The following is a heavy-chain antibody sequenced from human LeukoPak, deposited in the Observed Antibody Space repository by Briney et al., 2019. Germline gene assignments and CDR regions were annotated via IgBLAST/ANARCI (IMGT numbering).Heavy chain of an antibody. CDR3: ARDTPPASGYSYGPHYYGMDV. V-gene: IGHV3-53*01. CDR1: GFTVSSNY. CDR2: IYSGGST. Sequence: GGSLRLSCAASGFTVSSNYMSWVRQAPGEGLEWVSVIYSGGSTYYADSVKGRFTISRDNSKKTLYLQMNSLRAEDTAVYYCARDTPPASGYSYGPHYYGMDVWGQGTTVTVSS. J-gene: IGHJ6*02. D-gene: IGHD5-18*01.